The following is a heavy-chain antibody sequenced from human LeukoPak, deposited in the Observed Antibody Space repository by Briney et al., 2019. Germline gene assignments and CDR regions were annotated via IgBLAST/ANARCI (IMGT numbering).Heavy chain of an antibody. CDR2: ISYDGSNK. J-gene: IGHJ4*02. CDR1: GFTFSSYA. CDR3: ARDLDSSGYYYD. D-gene: IGHD3-22*01. Sequence: PGGSLRLSCAASGFTFSSYAMHWVRPAPGKGLEWVAVISYDGSNKYYTDSVKGRFTISRGNAKNSLYLQMNSLRDEDTAVYYCARDLDSSGYYYDWGQGTLVTVSS. V-gene: IGHV3-30-3*01.